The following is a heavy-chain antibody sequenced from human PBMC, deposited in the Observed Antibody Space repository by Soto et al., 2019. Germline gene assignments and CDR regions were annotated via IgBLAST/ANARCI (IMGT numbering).Heavy chain of an antibody. CDR1: GGSFSGYY. Sequence: TSETLSLSCAVYGGSFSGYYWSWIRQPPGKGLEWIGEINHSGSTNYNPSLKSRVTISVDTSKNQFSLKLSSVTAADTAVYYCARYSWELLFWFDPWGQGTLVTVSS. D-gene: IGHD1-26*01. CDR2: INHSGST. CDR3: ARYSWELLFWFDP. V-gene: IGHV4-34*01. J-gene: IGHJ5*02.